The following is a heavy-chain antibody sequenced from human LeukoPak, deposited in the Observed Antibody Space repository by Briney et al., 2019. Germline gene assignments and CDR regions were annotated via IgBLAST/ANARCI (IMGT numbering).Heavy chain of an antibody. CDR3: AKSPYAVTTHIDN. D-gene: IGHD4-17*01. CDR1: GFTFSSYT. Sequence: GGSLRLSCAASGFTFSSYTMSWVRQAPGKGLEWISGIRPSGGSTNYADSVKGRFTISRDNSKNTLHLQMNSLRADDTAIYYCAKSPYAVTTHIDNWGQGTLVTVSS. CDR2: IRPSGGST. V-gene: IGHV3-23*01. J-gene: IGHJ4*02.